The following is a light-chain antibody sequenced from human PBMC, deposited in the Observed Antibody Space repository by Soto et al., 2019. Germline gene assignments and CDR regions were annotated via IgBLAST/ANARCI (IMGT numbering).Light chain of an antibody. CDR3: LQKDFYPFT. V-gene: IGKV1-6*01. CDR1: QGIGTY. Sequence: QMTQSPSSLSASVGDRVTITCRASQGIGTYLAWYQQKPGKAPKLLIYAASNLQSGVPARFSGSGSGTDFTLTISSLQPEDFATYYCLQKDFYPFTFGPGTKVDIK. CDR2: AAS. J-gene: IGKJ3*01.